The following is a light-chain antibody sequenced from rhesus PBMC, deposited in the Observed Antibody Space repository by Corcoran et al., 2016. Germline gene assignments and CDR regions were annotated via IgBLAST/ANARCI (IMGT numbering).Light chain of an antibody. CDR2: DAS. Sequence: DIQLTQSPSSLSASVGDRVTITCRASQDISSYLAWYQQKPGKAPNLLIYDASNLQSGVPSRFSGSGSGTHCTLTISSLQPEDFAVYYCQQRNGYPYSFGRGTKVAIK. CDR1: QDISSY. CDR3: QQRNGYPYS. J-gene: IGKJ2*01. V-gene: IGKV1-38*01.